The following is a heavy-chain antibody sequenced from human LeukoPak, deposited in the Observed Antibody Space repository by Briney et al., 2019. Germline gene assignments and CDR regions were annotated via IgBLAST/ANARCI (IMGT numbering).Heavy chain of an antibody. CDR2: INYNGGTT. J-gene: IGHJ6*03. Sequence: PGGSLRLSCEASGFTFSDYSMNWVRQAPGKGLDWVSYINYNGGTTFYADSVKGRFTISRDNAKNSLYLQMNSLRAEDTAVYYCAKVFMEDIVVVPAANHHYYYYYMDVWGKGTTVTISS. D-gene: IGHD2-2*01. CDR1: GFTFSDYS. CDR3: AKVFMEDIVVVPAANHHYYYYYMDV. V-gene: IGHV3-48*01.